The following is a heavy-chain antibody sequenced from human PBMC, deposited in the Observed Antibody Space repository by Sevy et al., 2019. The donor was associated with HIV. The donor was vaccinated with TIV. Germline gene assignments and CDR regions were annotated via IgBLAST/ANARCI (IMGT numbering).Heavy chain of an antibody. Sequence: GGSLRLSCAASGFTFSSYGMHWVRQAPGKGLEWVAVISYDGSNKYYADSVKGRFTISRDNSKNTLYLQMNGLRAEDTAVYYCAKEGDWGYCISTSCWGNAFDTWGQGTMVTVSS. CDR3: AKEGDWGYCISTSCWGNAFDT. V-gene: IGHV3-30*18. CDR2: ISYDGSNK. D-gene: IGHD2-2*01. J-gene: IGHJ3*02. CDR1: GFTFSSYG.